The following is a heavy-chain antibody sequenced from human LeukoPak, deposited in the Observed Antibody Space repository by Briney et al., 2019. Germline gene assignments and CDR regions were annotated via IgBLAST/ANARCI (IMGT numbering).Heavy chain of an antibody. CDR3: ARGGGSYYYDSSAD. D-gene: IGHD3-22*01. V-gene: IGHV3-30-3*01. CDR2: ISYDGCNK. Sequence: GGSLRLSCAASGFTFSSYAMHWVRQAPGKGLEWVAVISYDGCNKYYADSVKGRFTISRDNSKNTLYLQMNSLRAEDTAVYYRARGGGSYYYDSSADWGQGTLVTVSS. CDR1: GFTFSSYA. J-gene: IGHJ4*02.